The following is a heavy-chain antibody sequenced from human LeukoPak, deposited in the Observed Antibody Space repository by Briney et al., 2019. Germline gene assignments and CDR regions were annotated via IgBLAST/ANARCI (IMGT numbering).Heavy chain of an antibody. CDR1: GFTFNSYN. Sequence: QAGGSLRLSCAASGFTFNSYNMNWVRQAPGKGLEWVGFIRSKTYDGTTEYAASVKGRFTISRDDSKRIAYLQMNSLKTDDTAVYYCTRVWLQYFDYWGQGTLITVSS. D-gene: IGHD5-24*01. V-gene: IGHV3-49*04. CDR3: TRVWLQYFDY. J-gene: IGHJ4*02. CDR2: IRSKTYDGTT.